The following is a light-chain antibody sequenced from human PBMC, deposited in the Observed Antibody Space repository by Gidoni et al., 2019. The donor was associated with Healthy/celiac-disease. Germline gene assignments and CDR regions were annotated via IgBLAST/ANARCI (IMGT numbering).Light chain of an antibody. CDR2: DAS. J-gene: IGKJ2*01. Sequence: DIQMTQPPSTLSASVGDRVTITCRASQSISSWLAWYQQKPGKVPKLLIYDASSLESGVPSRFSGSGSGTEFTLTICSLQPDDFATYYCQQYNSYPYPFGQGTKLEIK. CDR1: QSISSW. V-gene: IGKV1-5*01. CDR3: QQYNSYPYP.